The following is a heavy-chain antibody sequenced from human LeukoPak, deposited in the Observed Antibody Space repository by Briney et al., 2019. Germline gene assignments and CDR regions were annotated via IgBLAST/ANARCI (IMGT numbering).Heavy chain of an antibody. CDR2: INSDGSST. J-gene: IGHJ6*02. CDR1: GFTFSSYW. V-gene: IGHV3-74*01. Sequence: GGSLRLSCAASGFTFSSYWMHWVRRAPGKGLVWVSRINSDGSSTSYADSVKGRFTISRDNAKNTLYLQMNSLRAEDTAVYYCARGPAPYYYDSSGYYHYYYYYGMDVWGQGTTVTVSS. CDR3: ARGPAPYYYDSSGYYHYYYYYGMDV. D-gene: IGHD3-22*01.